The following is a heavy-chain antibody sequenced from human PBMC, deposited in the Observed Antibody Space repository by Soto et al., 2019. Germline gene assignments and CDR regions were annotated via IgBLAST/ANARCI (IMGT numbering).Heavy chain of an antibody. D-gene: IGHD6-19*01. CDR2: IWYDGSNK. Sequence: QVQLVESGGGVVQPGRSLRLSCAASGFTFSSYGMHWVRQAPGKGLEWVAVIWYDGSNKYYADSVKGRFTISRDNSKNTLYLQMNSLRAEDTAVYYCARVHKAYSSGWFPSQAFVYWGQGTLVTVSS. J-gene: IGHJ4*02. CDR1: GFTFSSYG. V-gene: IGHV3-33*01. CDR3: ARVHKAYSSGWFPSQAFVY.